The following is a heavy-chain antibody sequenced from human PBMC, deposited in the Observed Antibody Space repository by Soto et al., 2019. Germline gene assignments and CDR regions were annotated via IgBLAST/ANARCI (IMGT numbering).Heavy chain of an antibody. CDR2: ISYEGSNK. D-gene: IGHD3-3*01. J-gene: IGHJ4*02. V-gene: IGHV3-30-3*01. Sequence: GGSLRLACAASGFTFSSYAMHWVRQAPDEGLEWVVVISYEGSNKYYADSVKGRFTISRDKSKNTLYLQMNSLRAEDTAVYYCARAGQLAIFGVGKHFDYWGQGTLVTVSS. CDR1: GFTFSSYA. CDR3: ARAGQLAIFGVGKHFDY.